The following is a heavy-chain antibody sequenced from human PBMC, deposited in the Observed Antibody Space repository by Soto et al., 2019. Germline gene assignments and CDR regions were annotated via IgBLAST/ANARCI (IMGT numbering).Heavy chain of an antibody. V-gene: IGHV2-5*01. CDR2: IYWNDEQ. D-gene: IGHD6-13*01. J-gene: IGHJ6*01. CDR1: GFSLTSGVVG. Sequence: QITLKESGPTLVKPTQTLTLTCTFSGFSLTSGVVGVGWIRQPPGEALEWLALIYWNDEQYYNPSLRNRLTITSHTSKALVVLTMTNMDPVDTATYYCEHSRTGPSGYDAWGQGTTVTGSS. CDR3: EHSRTGPSGYDA.